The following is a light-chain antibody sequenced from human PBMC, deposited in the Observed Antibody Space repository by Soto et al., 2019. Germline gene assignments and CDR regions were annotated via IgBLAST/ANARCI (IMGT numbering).Light chain of an antibody. CDR2: SAS. CDR3: PKYHHLTRT. Sequence: EIVMTQSTATLSVSPGETATLSCRASQSVSSNLVWYQQKPGQAPKLLIYSASTRAASIPGRFSASGSGTEFTLTITILQTEDFAVYYCPKYHHLTRTFGGVTKVEIK. V-gene: IGKV3-15*01. CDR1: QSVSSN. J-gene: IGKJ4*01.